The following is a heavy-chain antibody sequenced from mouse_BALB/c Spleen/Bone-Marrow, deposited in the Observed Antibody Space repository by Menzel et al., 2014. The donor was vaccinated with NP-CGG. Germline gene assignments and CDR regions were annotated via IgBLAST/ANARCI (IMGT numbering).Heavy chain of an antibody. J-gene: IGHJ2*01. CDR1: GFTFTDHH. D-gene: IGHD2-1*01. CDR2: IRNKANGYTT. CDR3: ARDYLYYFDY. V-gene: IGHV7-3*02. Sequence: EVKLVESGGGLVQPGGFLRLSCATSGFTFTDHHMSWVRQPPGKALEWLGFIRNKANGYTTEYSASVKGRFTISRDNSQSIVYLQMNPLRAEDSATYYCARDYLYYFDYWGQGTTLTVSS.